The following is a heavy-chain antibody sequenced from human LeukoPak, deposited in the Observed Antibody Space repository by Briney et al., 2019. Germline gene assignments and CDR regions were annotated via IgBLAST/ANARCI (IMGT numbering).Heavy chain of an antibody. V-gene: IGHV1-46*01. CDR3: ARDVDWNYSFDY. CDR2: ITPSGGST. J-gene: IGHJ4*02. Sequence: ASVTVSCKASGYTFTSYYMHWVRQAPGQGLEWMGIITPSGGSTTYAQKFQGRVTMTRDTSTSTVYMGLSSLRSEDTAVYYCARDVDWNYSFDYWGQGTLVTVSS. D-gene: IGHD1-7*01. CDR1: GYTFTSYY.